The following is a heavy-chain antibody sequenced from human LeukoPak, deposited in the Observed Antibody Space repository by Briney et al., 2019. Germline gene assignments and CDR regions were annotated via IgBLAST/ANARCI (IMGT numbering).Heavy chain of an antibody. CDR3: VRLYCSGGSCSNLFDY. Sequence: GESLKISCKGSGYSFTSYWIGWVRPMPGKGLEWMGIIYPGDSDTRYSPSFQGQVTISADKSISTAYLQWSSLKASDTAMYYCVRLYCSGGSCSNLFDYWGQGTLVTVSS. V-gene: IGHV5-51*01. CDR2: IYPGDSDT. D-gene: IGHD2-15*01. J-gene: IGHJ4*02. CDR1: GYSFTSYW.